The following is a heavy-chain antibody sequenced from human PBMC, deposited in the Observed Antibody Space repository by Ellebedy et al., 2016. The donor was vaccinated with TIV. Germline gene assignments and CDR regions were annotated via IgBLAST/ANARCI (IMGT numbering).Heavy chain of an antibody. Sequence: GESLKISCAASGFTFSDYYMSWIRQAPGKGLEWVSGISGSGGSTYYADSVKGRFTISRDNSKNRLYLQMNRLRDEDTAVYYCARDREGNAYGINYYFDYWGQGTLVTVSS. CDR1: GFTFSDYY. CDR2: ISGSGGST. J-gene: IGHJ4*02. V-gene: IGHV3-23*01. D-gene: IGHD3-16*01. CDR3: ARDREGNAYGINYYFDY.